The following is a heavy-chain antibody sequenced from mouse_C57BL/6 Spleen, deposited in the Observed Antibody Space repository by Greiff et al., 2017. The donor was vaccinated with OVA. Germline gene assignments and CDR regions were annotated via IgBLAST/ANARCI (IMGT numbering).Heavy chain of an antibody. V-gene: IGHV1-55*01. Sequence: QVQLKESGAELVKPGASVKMSCKASGYTFTSYWITWVKQRPGQGLEWIGDIYPGSGSTNYNEKFKSKATLTVDTSSSTAYMQLSSLTSEDSAVYYCARRNYKYFDYWGQGTTLTVSS. CDR3: ARRNYKYFDY. CDR1: GYTFTSYW. D-gene: IGHD2-12*01. J-gene: IGHJ2*01. CDR2: IYPGSGST.